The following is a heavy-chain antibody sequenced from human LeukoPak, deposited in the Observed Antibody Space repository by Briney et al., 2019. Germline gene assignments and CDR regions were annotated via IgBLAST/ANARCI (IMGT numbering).Heavy chain of an antibody. CDR1: GGSFSGYY. D-gene: IGHD6-13*01. CDR2: INHSGST. J-gene: IGHJ3*02. CDR3: ARDPLAAAVDDAFDI. Sequence: SETLSLTCAVYGGSFSGYYWSWIRQPPGKGLEWIGEINHSGSTNYNPSLKSRVTISVDTSKNQFSLKLSSVTAADTAVYYCARDPLAAAVDDAFDIWGQGTMVTVSS. V-gene: IGHV4-34*01.